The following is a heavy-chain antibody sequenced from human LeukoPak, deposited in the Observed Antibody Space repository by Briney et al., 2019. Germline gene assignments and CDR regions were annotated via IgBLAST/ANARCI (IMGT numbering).Heavy chain of an antibody. CDR1: GFTFSSYG. D-gene: IGHD4-17*01. V-gene: IGHV3-30*02. J-gene: IGHJ4*02. Sequence: GGSLRLTCAASGFTFSSYGMHWLRQAPGKGLEWVAFIRYDGSNKYYADSVKGRFTISRDNSKNTLYLQMNSLRAEDTAVYYCAKDDDGDDYGDYGPDYWGQGTLVTVSS. CDR3: AKDDDGDDYGDYGPDY. CDR2: IRYDGSNK.